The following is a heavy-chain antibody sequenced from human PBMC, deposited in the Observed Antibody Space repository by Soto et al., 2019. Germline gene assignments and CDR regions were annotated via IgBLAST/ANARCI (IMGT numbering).Heavy chain of an antibody. V-gene: IGHV1-69*12. CDR1: GGTFSSCA. CDR2: IVPIVDTS. J-gene: IGHJ4*02. D-gene: IGHD5-12*01. Sequence: QVQLVQSGAEVRQPASSVKVACKTYGGTFSSCAISWVRQAHGQGLEWMGEIVPIVDTSTYAQKFQGRVTITADESTSTVYMELSSLRSDDTAVYYCVRVVAIPGYPDNWGQGTLVTVSS. CDR3: VRVVAIPGYPDN.